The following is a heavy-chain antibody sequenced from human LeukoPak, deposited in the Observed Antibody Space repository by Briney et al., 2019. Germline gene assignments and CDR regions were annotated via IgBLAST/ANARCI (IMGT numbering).Heavy chain of an antibody. CDR1: GGAFSGYY. D-gene: IGHD4-11*01. J-gene: IGHJ4*02. V-gene: IGHV4-34*01. CDR3: ARGSRSYNNYEGADY. CDR2: INHSGDT. Sequence: SETLSLTCAVDGGAFSGYYWSWIRQPPGKVLEWIGEINHSGDTKYNPSLKSRVSMSVDVSKDQFSLKLTSLTAADTAVYYCARGSRSYNNYEGADYWGQGTLVTVSS.